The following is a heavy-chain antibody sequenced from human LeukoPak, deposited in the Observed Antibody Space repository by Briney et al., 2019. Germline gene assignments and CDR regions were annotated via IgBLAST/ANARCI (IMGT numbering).Heavy chain of an antibody. CDR2: IYYSGST. CDR3: ARDYGY. CDR1: GGSISSYY. Sequence: PSETLSLTCTVSGGSISSYYWSWIRQPPGKGLEWIGYIYYSGSTNYNPPLKSRVTISVDTSKNQFSLKLSSVTAADTAVYYCARDYGYWGQGTLVTVSS. D-gene: IGHD4-17*01. V-gene: IGHV4-59*01. J-gene: IGHJ4*02.